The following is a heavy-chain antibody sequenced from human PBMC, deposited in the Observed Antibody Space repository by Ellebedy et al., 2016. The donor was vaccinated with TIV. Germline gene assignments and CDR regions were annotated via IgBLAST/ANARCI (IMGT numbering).Heavy chain of an antibody. CDR1: GFTVSYTY. Sequence: GGSLRLSCAASGFTVSYTYMSWVRQAPGKGLEWVSVIHTGGDTYYADSVKGRFTISRDSSKNTLYLQMTSRGAEDTAVYYCARRITGTYGDDALDIWGQGTMVTVSS. J-gene: IGHJ3*02. CDR2: IHTGGDT. V-gene: IGHV3-53*01. CDR3: ARRITGTYGDDALDI. D-gene: IGHD1-20*01.